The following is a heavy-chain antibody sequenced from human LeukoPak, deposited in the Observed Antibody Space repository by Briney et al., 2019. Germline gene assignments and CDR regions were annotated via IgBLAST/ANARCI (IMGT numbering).Heavy chain of an antibody. CDR3: AALYNFGPGSYSPIDY. J-gene: IGHJ4*02. V-gene: IGHV1-58*02. D-gene: IGHD3-10*01. CDR2: IVVGSGNT. Sequence: GASVTVSCKASGFTFTRSAMQWVRQARGQRLEWIGWIVVGSGNTNYAQKFQERVTITRDMSTSTAHMELSSLRSEDTAVYYCAALYNFGPGSYSPIDYWGQGTLVTVSS. CDR1: GFTFTRSA.